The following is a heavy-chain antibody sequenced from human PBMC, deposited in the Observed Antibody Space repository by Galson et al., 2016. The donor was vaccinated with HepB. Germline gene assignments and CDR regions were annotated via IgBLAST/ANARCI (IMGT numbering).Heavy chain of an antibody. D-gene: IGHD6-25*01. V-gene: IGHV4-39*01. Sequence: SETLSLTCTVSGGSISSSSIYYWGWIRQPPGKGLEWIGSIYNTESPYYNPSLKSRVTMSVDTSKNQFSLKLSSVTAADTAVYYCARHDRGIAAAFDHWGQGTLVTVSS. CDR1: GGSISSSSIYY. CDR3: ARHDRGIAAAFDH. J-gene: IGHJ4*02. CDR2: IYNTESP.